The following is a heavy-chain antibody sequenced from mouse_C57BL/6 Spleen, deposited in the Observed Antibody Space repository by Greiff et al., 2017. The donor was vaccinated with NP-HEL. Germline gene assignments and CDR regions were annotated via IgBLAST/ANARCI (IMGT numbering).Heavy chain of an antibody. J-gene: IGHJ4*01. CDR1: GYTFTDYE. CDR3: TRLITHYYAMDY. V-gene: IGHV1-15*01. CDR2: IDPETGGS. Sequence: VQLQQSGAELVRPGASVTLSCKASGYTFTDYEMHWVKQTPVHGLEWIGAIDPETGGSAYNQKFKGKAILTADKSTSTAYMELRSLTSKDSDVDYCTRLITHYYAMDYWGQGASVTVST. D-gene: IGHD2-4*01.